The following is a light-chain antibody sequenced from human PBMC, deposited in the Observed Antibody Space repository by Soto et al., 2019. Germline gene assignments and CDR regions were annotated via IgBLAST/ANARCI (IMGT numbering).Light chain of an antibody. J-gene: IGKJ1*01. V-gene: IGKV3D-15*01. CDR2: DAS. Sequence: EIVVTQSPTILSVSPGERATLSCRASQSVSSYLAWYQQKPGQAPRLLIYDASNRATGIPARFSGSGSGTDFTLTISSLQSEDSAVYYCHQYNNWPQTFGQGTNVDIK. CDR3: HQYNNWPQT. CDR1: QSVSSY.